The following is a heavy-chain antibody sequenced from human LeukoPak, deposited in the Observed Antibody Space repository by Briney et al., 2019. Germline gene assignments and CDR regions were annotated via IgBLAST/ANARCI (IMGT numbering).Heavy chain of an antibody. CDR2: ISGSGGGT. V-gene: IGHV3-23*01. Sequence: GGSLRPSCAASGFTFSSYAMSWVRQAPGKGLEWVSAISGSGGGTYYADSVKGRFTISKDDAKNSLYLQMNSLRAEDTAVYYCAREDHSNYEYWGQGTLVTVSS. CDR1: GFTFSSYA. CDR3: AREDHSNYEY. D-gene: IGHD4-11*01. J-gene: IGHJ4*02.